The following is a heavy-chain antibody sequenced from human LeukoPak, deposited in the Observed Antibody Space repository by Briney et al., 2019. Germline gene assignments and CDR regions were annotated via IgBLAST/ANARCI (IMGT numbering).Heavy chain of an antibody. D-gene: IGHD2-15*01. CDR2: ISAYNDNT. J-gene: IGHJ2*01. V-gene: IGHV1-18*01. Sequence: ASVKVSCKVSGYTFTSFGISGVRQAPGQGLEWMGWISAYNDNTNYAQKLQGRVTMTTDTSTGTAYMELRSLRSGDTAVYYCARDSGLLPNYWYFDLWGRGTLVTVSS. CDR1: GYTFTSFG. CDR3: ARDSGLLPNYWYFDL.